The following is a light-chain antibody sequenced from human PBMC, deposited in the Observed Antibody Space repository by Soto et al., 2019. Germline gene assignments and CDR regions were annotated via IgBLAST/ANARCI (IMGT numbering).Light chain of an antibody. V-gene: IGKV2-28*01. CDR2: FGS. CDR1: QSLLHSSGHNC. CDR3: MQTLHTPLT. J-gene: IGKJ4*01. Sequence: DIVMTQSPLSLPVTPGEPASISCRSSQSLLHSSGHNCLDWYLQKPGQSPQLLIYFGSNRASGVTDRFSGSGSRTAFTLKISRVEAEDVGLYYCMQTLHTPLTFGGGTKVEIK.